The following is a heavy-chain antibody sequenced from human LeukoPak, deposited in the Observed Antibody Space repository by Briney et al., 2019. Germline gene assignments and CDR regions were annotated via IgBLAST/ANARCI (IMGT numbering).Heavy chain of an antibody. CDR3: VKVGSGWPGYYFDY. J-gene: IGHJ4*02. CDR2: ISSNGGNT. D-gene: IGHD6-19*01. Sequence: GGSLRLSCSASGFTFTTYAMHWVRQAPGKGLEYVSAISSNGGNTYYADSVKGRFTISRDNSKNTLYLQMSSLTAEDTAVYYCVKVGSGWPGYYFDYWGQGTLVTVSS. CDR1: GFTFTTYA. V-gene: IGHV3-64D*06.